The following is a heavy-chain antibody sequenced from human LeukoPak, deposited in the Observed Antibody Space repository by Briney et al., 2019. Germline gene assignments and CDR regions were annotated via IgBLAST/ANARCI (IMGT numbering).Heavy chain of an antibody. D-gene: IGHD1-26*01. Sequence: GGPLRLSCEASGFTFSSYNMNWVRQAPGKGLEWVSSISSSSTYIYYADSVKGRFTISRDNAKNSLYLQLNSLRDEDTAVFYCARGRWETDIWGQGTMVTVSS. J-gene: IGHJ3*02. CDR2: ISSSSTYI. CDR1: GFTFSSYN. V-gene: IGHV3-21*01. CDR3: ARGRWETDI.